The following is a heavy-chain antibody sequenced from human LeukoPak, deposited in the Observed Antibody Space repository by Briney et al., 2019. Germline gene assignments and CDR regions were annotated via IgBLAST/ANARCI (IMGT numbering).Heavy chain of an antibody. J-gene: IGHJ4*02. V-gene: IGHV3-7*01. CDR1: GFSFSIHW. CDR2: INPDGSEK. Sequence: GGSLRLSCAASGFSFSIHWMSWVRQAPGKGLERVAKINPDGSEKYYVDSVKGRFTISRDNAKNSVYVQMNSLRADDTAVYFCAKEEWFRFDIWGQGTSVTVSS. D-gene: IGHD3-10*01. CDR3: AKEEWFRFDI.